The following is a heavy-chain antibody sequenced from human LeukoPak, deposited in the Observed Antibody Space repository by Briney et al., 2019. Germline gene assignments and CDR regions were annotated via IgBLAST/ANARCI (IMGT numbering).Heavy chain of an antibody. J-gene: IGHJ6*03. V-gene: IGHV1-18*01. D-gene: IGHD1-26*01. CDR1: GYTFTSYG. Sequence: ASVKVSCKASGYTFTSYGISWVRQAPGQGLEWMGWISAYNGNTNYAQKLQGRVTMTTDTSTGTAYMELRSLRSDDTAVYYCARVRGATTYYYYMDVWGKGTTVTVSS. CDR3: ARVRGATTYYYYMDV. CDR2: ISAYNGNT.